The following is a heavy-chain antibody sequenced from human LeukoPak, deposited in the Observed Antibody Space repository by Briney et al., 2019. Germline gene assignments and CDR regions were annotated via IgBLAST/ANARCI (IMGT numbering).Heavy chain of an antibody. CDR1: GFTFTTYA. V-gene: IGHV3-7*03. J-gene: IGHJ4*02. CDR2: IKEDGTET. D-gene: IGHD5-24*01. CDR3: AKEGRSLQTY. Sequence: GGSLRLSCAASGFTFTTYAMSWVRLAPGKGLEWVANIKEDGTETYYVDSVKGRFTISRDNAKNSLYLQMNSLRVEDTAVYYCAKEGRSLQTYWGQGTLVTVSS.